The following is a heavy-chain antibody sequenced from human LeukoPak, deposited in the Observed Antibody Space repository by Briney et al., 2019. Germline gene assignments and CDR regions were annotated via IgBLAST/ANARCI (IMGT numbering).Heavy chain of an antibody. CDR1: GFTFSSYA. D-gene: IGHD3-22*01. Sequence: GGSLRLSCAASGFTFSSYAMSWVRQAPGKGLEWVSVISSSGGSTYYADSVKGRFTISRDNSKNTLHLQMNSLRAEDTAVYYCAILETYYYDSSGSDVFDYWGQGTLVTVSS. CDR2: ISSSGGST. J-gene: IGHJ4*02. CDR3: AILETYYYDSSGSDVFDY. V-gene: IGHV3-23*01.